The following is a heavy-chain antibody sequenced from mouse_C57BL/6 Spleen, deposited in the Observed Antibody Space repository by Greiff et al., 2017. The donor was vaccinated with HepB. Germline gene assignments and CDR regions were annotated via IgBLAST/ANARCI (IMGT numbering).Heavy chain of an antibody. V-gene: IGHV1-81*01. Sequence: VQLQQSGAELARPGASVKLSCKASGYTFTSYGISWVKQRTGQGLEWIGEIYPRSGNTYYNEKFKGKATLTADKSSSTAYMELRSLTSEDSAVYFCASYDYPYFDYWGQGTTLTVSS. CDR2: IYPRSGNT. J-gene: IGHJ2*01. CDR1: GYTFTSYG. CDR3: ASYDYPYFDY. D-gene: IGHD2-4*01.